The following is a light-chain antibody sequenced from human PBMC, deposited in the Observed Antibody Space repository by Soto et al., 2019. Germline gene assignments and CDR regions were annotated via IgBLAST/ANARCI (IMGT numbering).Light chain of an antibody. V-gene: IGLV2-23*01. CDR1: SSDVGSYNL. Sequence: QSALTQPAFVSGSPGQSITISCTGTSSDVGSYNLVSWYQQHPGKAPKLMIYEGSKRPSGVSNRFSGSKSGNTASLTISGLQAEDEADYYCCSYAGSDVVFGGGTKLTVL. CDR3: CSYAGSDVV. J-gene: IGLJ2*01. CDR2: EGS.